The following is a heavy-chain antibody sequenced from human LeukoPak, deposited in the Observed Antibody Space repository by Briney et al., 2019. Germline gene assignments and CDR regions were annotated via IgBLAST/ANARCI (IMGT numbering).Heavy chain of an antibody. J-gene: IGHJ4*02. CDR1: GYTFTNYG. Sequence: ASVRVSCKAAGYTFTNYGVTWVRQAPGQGLEWVGWISAHNGNTNYVQKLQDRVTMTTDTSTTTAYLELRNLRSDDTAVYYCARDSASTSFPPAYDYWGQGTVVAVSS. V-gene: IGHV1-18*04. CDR3: ARDSASTSFPPAYDY. CDR2: ISAHNGNT. D-gene: IGHD3-16*01.